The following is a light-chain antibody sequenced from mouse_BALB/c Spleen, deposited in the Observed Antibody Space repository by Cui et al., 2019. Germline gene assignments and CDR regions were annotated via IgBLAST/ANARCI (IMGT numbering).Light chain of an antibody. CDR1: PSVSY. Sequence: QIVLTQSPAIMSASLGEEITLTCSASPSVSYMHWYQQKAGTSPKLLIYSTSNLASGVPSRFSGSGSGTFYSLTSSSVEAEDAADYYCHQWSSYPWTFGGGTKLEIK. V-gene: IGKV4-80*01. CDR2: STS. J-gene: IGKJ1*01. CDR3: HQWSSYPWT.